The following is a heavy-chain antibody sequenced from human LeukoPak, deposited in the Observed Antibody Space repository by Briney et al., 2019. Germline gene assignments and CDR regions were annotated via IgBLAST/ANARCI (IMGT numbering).Heavy chain of an antibody. D-gene: IGHD6-13*01. J-gene: IGHJ6*03. CDR3: AKEGSPGIAAAGTYYYYYMDV. CDR2: ISAYNGNT. CDR1: GYTFTSYG. V-gene: IGHV1-18*01. Sequence: ASVKVSCKASGYTFTSYGISWVRQAPGQGLEWMGWISAYNGNTNYAQKLQGRVTMTTDTSTSTVYMELSSLRSEDTAVYYCAKEGSPGIAAAGTYYYYYMDVWGKGTTVTVSS.